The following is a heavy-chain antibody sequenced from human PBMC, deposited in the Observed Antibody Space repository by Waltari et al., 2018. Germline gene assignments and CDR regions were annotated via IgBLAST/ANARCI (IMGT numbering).Heavy chain of an antibody. J-gene: IGHJ4*02. V-gene: IGHV3-15*01. CDR1: GFTFSNAW. CDR2: IKSKTDGGTT. CDR3: TPRDPIVDTAMAYY. D-gene: IGHD5-18*01. Sequence: EVQLVESGGGLVKPGGSLRLSCAASGFTFSNAWMSWVRQAPGKGLEWVGRIKSKTDGGTTYYAAPVKGRFTISRDDSKNTLYLQMNILKTEDTAVYYCTPRDPIVDTAMAYYWGQGTLFTVSS.